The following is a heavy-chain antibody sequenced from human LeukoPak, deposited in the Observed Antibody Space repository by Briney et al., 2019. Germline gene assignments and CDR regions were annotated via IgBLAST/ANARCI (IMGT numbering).Heavy chain of an antibody. D-gene: IGHD5-18*01. CDR3: TKGTIWLPFDY. CDR1: GFTFSSYV. J-gene: IGHJ4*02. Sequence: GGSLRLSCVVSGFTFSSYVVSWVRQAPGKGLEWVSAISGSGDKISYADSVKGRFTISRDNSKNTLYLQMNSLRAEDTAVYYCTKGTIWLPFDYWGQGTLVTVSS. V-gene: IGHV3-23*01. CDR2: ISGSGDKI.